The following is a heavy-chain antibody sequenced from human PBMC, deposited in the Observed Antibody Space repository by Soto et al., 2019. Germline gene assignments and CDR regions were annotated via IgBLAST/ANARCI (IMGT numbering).Heavy chain of an antibody. J-gene: IGHJ5*02. V-gene: IGHV4-4*07. CDR2: LHSTGAT. D-gene: IGHD6-13*01. Sequence: PSETLSLTCTVSGGSINNYWWSWIRQAADKRLEWIGRLHSTGATNYNPSLRSRVTMSVDKSKNQFSLNLASVTAADTAVYYCVRDVPAAGTDWFDPWGQGTLVTASS. CDR3: VRDVPAAGTDWFDP. CDR1: GGSINNYW.